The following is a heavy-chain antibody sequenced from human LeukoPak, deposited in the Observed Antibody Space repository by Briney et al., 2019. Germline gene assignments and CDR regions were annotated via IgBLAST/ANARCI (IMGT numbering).Heavy chain of an antibody. Sequence: GGSPRLSCAASGFTFSSYSMNWVRQAPGKGLEWVSSISSSSSYIYYADSVKGRFTISRDNAKNSLYLQMNSLRAEDTAVYYCARALPPGAFDIWGQGTMVTVSS. CDR3: ARALPPGAFDI. J-gene: IGHJ3*02. CDR2: ISSSSSYI. V-gene: IGHV3-21*01. CDR1: GFTFSSYS.